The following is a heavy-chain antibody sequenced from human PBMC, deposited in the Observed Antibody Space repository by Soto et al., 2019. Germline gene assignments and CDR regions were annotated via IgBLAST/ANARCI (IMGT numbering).Heavy chain of an antibody. CDR1: GGTFSSYA. Sequence: QVQLVQSGAEAKKPGSSVKVSCKASGGTFSSYAISWVRQAPGQGIEWMGGIIPIFGTANYAQKFQGRVTITADESTNTAYMELSSLRSEDTAVYYCASGSQLLYQFDCWGQGSLVTLSS. V-gene: IGHV1-69*01. J-gene: IGHJ4*02. D-gene: IGHD2-2*02. CDR3: ASGSQLLYQFDC. CDR2: IIPIFGTA.